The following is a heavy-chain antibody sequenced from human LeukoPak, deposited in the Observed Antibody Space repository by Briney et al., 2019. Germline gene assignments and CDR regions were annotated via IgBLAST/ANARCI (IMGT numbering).Heavy chain of an antibody. CDR1: GFTFRSHT. CDR2: MSYDGSNE. Sequence: GGSLRLSCAASGFTFRSHTMHWVRQAPGKGLEWVAVMSYDGSNEYYADSVKGRFTISRDNSKNTLYVQMNSLRVEDTAVYYCARERYSRQYFDYWGQGTLVTVSS. CDR3: ARERYSRQYFDY. J-gene: IGHJ4*02. V-gene: IGHV3-30-3*01. D-gene: IGHD5-18*01.